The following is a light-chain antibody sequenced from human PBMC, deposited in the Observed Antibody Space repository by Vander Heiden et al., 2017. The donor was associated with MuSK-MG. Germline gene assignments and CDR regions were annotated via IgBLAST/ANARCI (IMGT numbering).Light chain of an antibody. CDR3: QQSYSTLFT. V-gene: IGKV1-39*01. Sequence: SHITQSPSSLSASVGDRVTIMCRSSQSISSYLNWYQQKPGKAPQLLIYAASSLQSGVPARFSGSGSGTDFTLTISSLQPEDFATYYCQQSYSTLFTFGPGTKVDIK. J-gene: IGKJ3*01. CDR2: AAS. CDR1: QSISSY.